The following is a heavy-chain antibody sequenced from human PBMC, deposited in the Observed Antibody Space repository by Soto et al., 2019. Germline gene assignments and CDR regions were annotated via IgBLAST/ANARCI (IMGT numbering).Heavy chain of an antibody. Sequence: PSETLSLTCTVSGGSVSSGSYYWSWIRQPPGKGLEWIGYIYYSGSTNYNPSLKSRVTISVDTSKNQFSLKLSSVTAADTAVYYCARDEYSGYDVWGYYGMDVWGQGTTVTVSS. CDR2: IYYSGST. CDR1: GGSVSSGSYY. V-gene: IGHV4-61*01. J-gene: IGHJ6*02. CDR3: ARDEYSGYDVWGYYGMDV. D-gene: IGHD5-12*01.